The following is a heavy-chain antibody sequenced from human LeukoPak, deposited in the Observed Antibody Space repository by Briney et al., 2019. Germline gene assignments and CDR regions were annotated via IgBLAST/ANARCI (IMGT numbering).Heavy chain of an antibody. V-gene: IGHV4-4*07. D-gene: IGHD6-13*01. Sequence: SETLSLTCTVSGGYISSYYWSWIRQPAGKGLEWIGRIYTSGSTNYNPSLKSRVTISVDTSKNQFSLKLSSVTAADTAVYYLARSSSYSSIGYWGQGTLVTVSS. CDR3: ARSSSYSSIGY. CDR1: GGYISSYY. CDR2: IYTSGST. J-gene: IGHJ4*02.